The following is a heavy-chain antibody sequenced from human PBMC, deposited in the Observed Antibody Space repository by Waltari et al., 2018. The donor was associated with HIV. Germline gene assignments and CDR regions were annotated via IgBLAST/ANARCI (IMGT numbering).Heavy chain of an antibody. D-gene: IGHD3-3*01. CDR3: AAATIFGVGPDY. CDR1: AESSRGYY. CDR2: INRGGST. J-gene: IGHJ4*02. V-gene: IGHV4-34*01. Sequence: QVQLHQWGAGLLKPSETLSLTCAVYAESSRGYYWSWIRQPPGKGLEWIGEINRGGSTHYNPSLKSRVTISVDTSKNHFSLKLSSVTAADTAFYYCAAATIFGVGPDYWGQGSLVTVSS.